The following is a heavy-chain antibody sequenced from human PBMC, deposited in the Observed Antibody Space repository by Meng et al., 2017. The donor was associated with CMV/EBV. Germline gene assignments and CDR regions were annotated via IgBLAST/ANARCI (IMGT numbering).Heavy chain of an antibody. J-gene: IGHJ6*02. CDR1: GGSSSGYY. V-gene: IGHV4-34*01. Sequence: GSLRLSCAVYGGSSSGYYWSWIRQPPGKGLEWIGEINHSGSTNYNPSLKSRVTISVDTSKNQFSLKLSSVTAADTAVYYCAREGVGCSSTSCFPSSGMDVWGQGTTVTVSS. CDR3: AREGVGCSSTSCFPSSGMDV. D-gene: IGHD2-2*01. CDR2: INHSGST.